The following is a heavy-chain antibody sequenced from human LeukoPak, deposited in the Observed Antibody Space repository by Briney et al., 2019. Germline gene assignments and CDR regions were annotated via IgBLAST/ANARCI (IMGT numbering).Heavy chain of an antibody. CDR1: GFTFSSYS. J-gene: IGHJ4*02. Sequence: PGGSLRLSCAASGFTFSSYSMTWVRQAPGKGLEWVSSISSSSSYIYYADSVKGRFTISRDNAKNSLYLQMNSLRAEDTAVYYCARDLGRRGYFDYWGQGTLVTVAS. V-gene: IGHV3-21*01. D-gene: IGHD3-16*01. CDR2: ISSSSSYI. CDR3: ARDLGRRGYFDY.